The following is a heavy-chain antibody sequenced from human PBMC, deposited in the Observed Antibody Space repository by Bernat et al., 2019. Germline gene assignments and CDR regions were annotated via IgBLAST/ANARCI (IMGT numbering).Heavy chain of an antibody. J-gene: IGHJ4*02. CDR1: GFTLSDHY. CDR3: ARLPTSEVVTAD. CDR2: TRDKAKSYTT. D-gene: IGHD2-21*02. V-gene: IGHV3-72*01. Sequence: EVQLVESGGGLVQPGGSLRLSCAGSGFTLSDHYMDWIRQAPGKGLEWVGLTRDKAKSYTTEYAASVKGRFTISRDDSGNSLYLQMNSLKSEDTAVYYCARLPTSEVVTADWGQGTLVIVSS.